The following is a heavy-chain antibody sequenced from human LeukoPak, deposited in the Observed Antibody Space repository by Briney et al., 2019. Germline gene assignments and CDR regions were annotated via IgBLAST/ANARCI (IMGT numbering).Heavy chain of an antibody. V-gene: IGHV5-51*01. Sequence: GESLKISFKGSGXSFTSYCIGWVRQMPGKGLEWVGLTYPSDSNTRYSPSFQGQVTISVDKSISTAYLQWSSLKASDTVMYYCARRRAVAGIYWFDPWGQGTLVTVSS. CDR2: TYPSDSNT. J-gene: IGHJ5*02. CDR3: ARRRAVAGIYWFDP. D-gene: IGHD6-19*01. CDR1: GXSFTSYC.